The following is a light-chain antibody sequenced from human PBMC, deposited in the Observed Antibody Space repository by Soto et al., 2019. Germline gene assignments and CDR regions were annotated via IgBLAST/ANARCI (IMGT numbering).Light chain of an antibody. V-gene: IGKV3-20*01. CDR2: GAS. CDR1: QSVSSSY. Sequence: EIVLTQSPGTLSLSPGERATLSCRASQSVSSSYLAWYQQQPGQAPRLLIYGASSRATGIPDRFSGSGSGTDFTLTISRLEPEDCAVYYCQQYGSSPTFGQGTKVEIK. J-gene: IGKJ1*01. CDR3: QQYGSSPT.